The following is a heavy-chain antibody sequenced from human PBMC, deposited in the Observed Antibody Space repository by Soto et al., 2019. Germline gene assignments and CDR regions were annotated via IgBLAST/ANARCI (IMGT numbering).Heavy chain of an antibody. J-gene: IGHJ3*02. Sequence: EVQLVESGGGLVLPGTSLRLSCAASGFTFDDYAMHWVRQAPGKGLEWVSGISWNSDTVVYADSVKGRFTISRDNAKNSLYLQMNSLRTEDTALFYGATSLRRQRLTGWTHVCDIWGRGTMVTVSS. D-gene: IGHD2-2*01. V-gene: IGHV3-9*01. CDR1: GFTFDDYA. CDR2: ISWNSDTV. CDR3: ATSLRRQRLTGWTHVCDI.